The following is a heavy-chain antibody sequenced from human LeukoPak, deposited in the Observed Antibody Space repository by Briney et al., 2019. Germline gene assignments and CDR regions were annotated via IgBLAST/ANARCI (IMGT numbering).Heavy chain of an antibody. Sequence: GRSLRLSCPASGSSFNNYCMHWVRQDPGKGLEWLAVIWYDGNNNNYADSLKGRFTISRDNSKTTLSLQMNSLRADDTAVYYCARAGRPVLQYYYYYYMDVWGEGTTVTVSS. CDR1: GSSFNNYC. V-gene: IGHV3-33*01. CDR3: ARAGRPVLQYYYYYYMDV. D-gene: IGHD6-6*01. J-gene: IGHJ6*03. CDR2: IWYDGNNN.